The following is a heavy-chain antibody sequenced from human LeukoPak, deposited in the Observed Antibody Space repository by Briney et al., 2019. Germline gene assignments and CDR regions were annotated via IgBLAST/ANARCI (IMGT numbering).Heavy chain of an antibody. V-gene: IGHV3-23*01. CDR1: GFIFSSYA. CDR3: AKVSLGIVVVPAAIRDY. J-gene: IGHJ4*02. D-gene: IGHD2-2*01. Sequence: GGSLRLSCAASGFIFSSYAMTWVRQAPGRGLEWLSTISGSGTTTYYVDSVKGRFTVSRDNSKNTLYLQMNSLRAEDTAVYYCAKVSLGIVVVPAAIRDYWGQGTLVTVSS. CDR2: ISGSGTTT.